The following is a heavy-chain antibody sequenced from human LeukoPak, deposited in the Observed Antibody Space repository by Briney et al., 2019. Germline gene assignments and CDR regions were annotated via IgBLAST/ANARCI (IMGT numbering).Heavy chain of an antibody. CDR1: GFTFDDYA. J-gene: IGHJ4*02. D-gene: IGHD5-18*01. CDR3: ARESVDIGMVEYYFDY. CDR2: INWNSDSI. Sequence: PGGSLRLSCAVSGFTFDDYAMHWVRQVPGKGLEWVSGINWNSDSIGYADSVKGRFTTSRDNTKNSLYLQMNSLRAEDTAVYYCARESVDIGMVEYYFDYWGQGTLVTVSS. V-gene: IGHV3-9*01.